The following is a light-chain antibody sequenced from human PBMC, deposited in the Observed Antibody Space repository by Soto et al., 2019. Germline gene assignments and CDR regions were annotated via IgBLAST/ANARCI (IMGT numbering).Light chain of an antibody. Sequence: QSALAQPASVSGSPGQPITISCTGTSSDVGAYKFVSWYQHHPGKAPKLLIFEVANRPSGVSSRFSGSKSGNTASLTISRLLPEDEADYYCNSYTNDTTVVFGSGTKVTVL. V-gene: IGLV2-14*01. CDR2: EVA. J-gene: IGLJ6*01. CDR1: SSDVGAYKF. CDR3: NSYTNDTTVV.